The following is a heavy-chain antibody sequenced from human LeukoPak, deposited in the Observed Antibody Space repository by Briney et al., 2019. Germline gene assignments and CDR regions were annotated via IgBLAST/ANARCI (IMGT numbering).Heavy chain of an antibody. D-gene: IGHD3-16*02. J-gene: IGHJ4*02. V-gene: IGHV1-69*04. Sequence: SVKVCCKASGGTFSSYAISWVRQAPGQGLEWMGRIIPILGIANYAQKFQGRVTITADKSTSTAYMELSSLRSEDTAVYYCASNPLYVWGSYRNGYYFDYWGQGTLVTVSS. CDR3: ASNPLYVWGSYRNGYYFDY. CDR1: GGTFSSYA. CDR2: IIPILGIA.